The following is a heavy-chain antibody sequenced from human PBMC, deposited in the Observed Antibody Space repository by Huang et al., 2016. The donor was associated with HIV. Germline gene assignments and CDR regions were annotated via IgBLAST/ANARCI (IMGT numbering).Heavy chain of an antibody. Sequence: QVQLVQSGAEVRKPGSSVKVSCKASGDTFSSFAISWVRQGPGQGLEVMGGSSPIFGTANYAQKFQGRVTITADESTSTVYMELSSLRSEDTAVYYCARDPTAAAGSDYYYDYGMDVWGQGTTVTVSS. D-gene: IGHD6-13*01. CDR3: ARDPTAAAGSDYYYDYGMDV. CDR1: GDTFSSFA. CDR2: SSPIFGTA. V-gene: IGHV1-69*01. J-gene: IGHJ6*02.